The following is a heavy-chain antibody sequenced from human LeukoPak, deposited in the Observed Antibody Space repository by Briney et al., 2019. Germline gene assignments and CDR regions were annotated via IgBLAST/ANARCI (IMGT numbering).Heavy chain of an antibody. J-gene: IGHJ5*02. V-gene: IGHV1-18*01. Sequence: ASVKVSCTASGYTFTSYAMHWERQAPGQGLEWMGWISAYNGNTNYAQKLQGRVTMTTDTSTSTAYMELRSLRSDDTAVYYCARAGGAARFDPWGQGTLVTVSS. D-gene: IGHD3-16*01. CDR3: ARAGGAARFDP. CDR2: ISAYNGNT. CDR1: GYTFTSYA.